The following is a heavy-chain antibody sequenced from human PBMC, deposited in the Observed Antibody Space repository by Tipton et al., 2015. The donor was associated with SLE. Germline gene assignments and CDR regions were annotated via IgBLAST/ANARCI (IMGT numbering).Heavy chain of an antibody. V-gene: IGHV4-39*01. CDR3: ANSLAVHPRTMY. J-gene: IGHJ4*02. CDR1: GDSISNNDYY. CDR2: IFYSGST. Sequence: TLSLTCTVSGDSISNNDYYWGWIRQPPGKGLEWIGNIFYSGSTYYSPSLKSRVTISVDTSKNQFSLRLSSVTAADTAIYYCANSLAVHPRTMYWGQGTLVTVSS. D-gene: IGHD6-19*01.